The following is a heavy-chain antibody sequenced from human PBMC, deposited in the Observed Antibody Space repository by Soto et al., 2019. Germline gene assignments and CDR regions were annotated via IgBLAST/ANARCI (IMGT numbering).Heavy chain of an antibody. CDR3: ARPGYYESIDYKRGNAVNS. Sequence: QVQLVQSGAEVKKPGASVKVSCKASGYTFTSYGIIWVRQAPGQGLEWMGWISAYNGNTNYAQKLQGRVTMTTDTSMSTASVELRSVRSDVTVVYYWARPGYYESIDYKRGNAVNSWGQGTMVTVSS. V-gene: IGHV1-18*01. D-gene: IGHD3-22*01. CDR2: ISAYNGNT. J-gene: IGHJ3*02. CDR1: GYTFTSYG.